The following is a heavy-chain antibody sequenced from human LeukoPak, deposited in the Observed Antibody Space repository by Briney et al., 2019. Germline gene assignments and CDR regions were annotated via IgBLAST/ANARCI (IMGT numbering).Heavy chain of an antibody. CDR3: ARHAGLSREFWFDS. D-gene: IGHD3-10*01. CDR1: GYNFANSW. V-gene: IGHV5-51*01. CDR2: IYPLDSDT. J-gene: IGHJ5*01. Sequence: PGESLKISCKGSGYNFANSWIGWVRQMPGKGLEWMGIIYPLDSDTTYSPSFQGQVTISADKSKSTAYLQWSSLKASDTAIYYCARHAGLSREFWFDSWGQGTQVTVSS.